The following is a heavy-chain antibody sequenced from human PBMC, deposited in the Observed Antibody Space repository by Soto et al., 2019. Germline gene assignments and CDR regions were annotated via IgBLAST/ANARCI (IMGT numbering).Heavy chain of an antibody. V-gene: IGHV4-34*01. J-gene: IGHJ5*02. CDR1: GGSFSGYY. CDR2: INHSGST. CDR3: ARGRYDYDILTGYYMWFDP. Sequence: SETLSLTCAVYGGSFSGYYGSWIRQPPGKGLEWIGEINHSGSTNYNPSLKSRVTISVDTSKNQFSLKLSSVTAADTAVYYCARGRYDYDILTGYYMWFDPWGQGTLVTVSS. D-gene: IGHD3-9*01.